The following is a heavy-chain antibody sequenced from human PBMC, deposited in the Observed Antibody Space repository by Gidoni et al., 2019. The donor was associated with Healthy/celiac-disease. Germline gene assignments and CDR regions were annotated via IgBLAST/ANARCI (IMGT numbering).Heavy chain of an antibody. V-gene: IGHV4-31*03. CDR2: IYYSGST. D-gene: IGHD3-3*01. CDR3: ATNPKTYYDFWSGDWYFDL. CDR1: GGSISSGGYY. J-gene: IGHJ2*01. Sequence: QVQLQESGPGLVKPSQTLSLTCTVSGGSISSGGYYWSWIRQHPGKGLEWIGYIYYSGSTYYNPSLKSRVTISVDTSKNQFSLKLSSVTAADTAVYYCATNPKTYYDFWSGDWYFDLWGRGTLVTVSS.